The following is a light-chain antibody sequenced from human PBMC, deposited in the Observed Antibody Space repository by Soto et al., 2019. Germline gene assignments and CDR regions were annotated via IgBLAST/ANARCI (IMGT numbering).Light chain of an antibody. CDR2: SNN. CDR1: SSNIGSNT. J-gene: IGLJ2*01. CDR3: AAWDDSLNGVV. V-gene: IGLV1-44*01. Sequence: QSVLTQPPSASGTPGRRVTIYCFGRSSNIGSNTVNWYQQLPGTAPKLLIYSNNQRPSGVPDRFSGSRSGTSASLAISGLQSEVEADYYCAAWDDSLNGVVFGGGTKLTVL.